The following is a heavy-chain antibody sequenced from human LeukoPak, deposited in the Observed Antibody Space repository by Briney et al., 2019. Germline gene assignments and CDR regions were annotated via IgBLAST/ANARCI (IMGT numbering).Heavy chain of an antibody. CDR3: ARGVYDSSGYYYP. CDR2: ISSSGSTI. V-gene: IGHV3-48*03. J-gene: IGHJ5*02. Sequence: GGSLRLSCAASGFTFSSYEMNWVRQAPGKGLEWVSYISSSGSTIYYADSVKGRFTISRDNAKNSLYLQMHSLRAEDTAFYYCARGVYDSSGYYYPWGQGTLVTVSS. CDR1: GFTFSSYE. D-gene: IGHD3-22*01.